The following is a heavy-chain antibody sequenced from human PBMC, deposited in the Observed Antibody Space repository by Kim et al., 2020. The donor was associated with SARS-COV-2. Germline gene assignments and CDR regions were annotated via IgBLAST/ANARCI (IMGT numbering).Heavy chain of an antibody. CDR1: GFTFSSYA. V-gene: IGHV3-30*04. J-gene: IGHJ6*02. CDR2: ISYDGSNK. D-gene: IGHD6-19*01. CDR3: ARETIAVAGYYYYYGMDV. Sequence: GGSLRLSCAASGFTFSSYAMHWVRQAPGKGLEWVAVISYDGSNKYYADSVKGRFTISRDNSKNTLYLQMNSLRAEDTAVYYCARETIAVAGYYYYYGMDVWGQGTTVTVSS.